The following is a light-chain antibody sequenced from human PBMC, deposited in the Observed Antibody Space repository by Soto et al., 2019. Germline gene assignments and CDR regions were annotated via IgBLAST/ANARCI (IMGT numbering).Light chain of an antibody. CDR3: QQTNSFPFS. CDR2: EAS. J-gene: IGKJ5*01. V-gene: IGKV3D-20*02. CDR1: QSVSSSS. Sequence: EIVLTQSPGTLSLSPGERATLSCRASQSVSSSSLAWYQQNPGQAPRLLIYEASSRATGIPDRFSGSGSGTDFTLTITSLQPEDFATYYCQQTNSFPFSFGQGTRLEIK.